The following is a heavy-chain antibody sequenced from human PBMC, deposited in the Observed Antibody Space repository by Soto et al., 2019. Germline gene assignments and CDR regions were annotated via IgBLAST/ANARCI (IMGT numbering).Heavy chain of an antibody. Sequence: QVQLVESGGGVVQPGTSLRLSCEASGFTFNSFGMHWIRQAPGKGLEWVAVIWHDGTNEYYVDSVKGRFTISRDNSKDTLYLQMNSLRAEDTAVYYCARTGLQIVKSTSYYSGLDVWGQGTTVTVSS. V-gene: IGHV3-33*01. CDR1: GFTFNSFG. CDR2: IWHDGTNE. D-gene: IGHD1-1*01. CDR3: ARTGLQIVKSTSYYSGLDV. J-gene: IGHJ6*02.